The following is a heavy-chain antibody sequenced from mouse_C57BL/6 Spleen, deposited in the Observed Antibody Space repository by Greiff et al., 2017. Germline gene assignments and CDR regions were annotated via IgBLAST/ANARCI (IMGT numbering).Heavy chain of an antibody. CDR3: ASEWGFAY. J-gene: IGHJ3*01. CDR1: GYTFTDYY. Sequence: VQLQQSGPELVKPGASVKISCKASGYTFTDYYMNWVKQSHGKSLEWIGDINPNNGGTSYNQKFKGKATLTVDKSSSTAYMELRSLTSEDSAVYYCASEWGFAYWGQGTLVTVSA. V-gene: IGHV1-26*01. CDR2: INPNNGGT.